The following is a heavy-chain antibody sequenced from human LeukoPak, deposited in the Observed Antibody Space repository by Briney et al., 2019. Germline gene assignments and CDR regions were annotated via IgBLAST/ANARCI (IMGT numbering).Heavy chain of an antibody. D-gene: IGHD3-10*01. CDR1: GFTFSTYE. J-gene: IGHJ6*03. CDR2: ISSSGSTI. Sequence: PGGSLRLSCAASGFTFSTYEMTWVRQSPGKGLEWVSYISSSGSTIYYADSVKGRFTISRDNARNSLYLQMNSLRAEDTAVYYCAKIGGGSGSYYQYYYYMDVWGKGTTVTISS. CDR3: AKIGGGSGSYYQYYYYMDV. V-gene: IGHV3-48*03.